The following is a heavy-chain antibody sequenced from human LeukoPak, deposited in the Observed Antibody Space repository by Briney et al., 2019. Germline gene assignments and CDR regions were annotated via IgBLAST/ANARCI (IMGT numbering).Heavy chain of an antibody. V-gene: IGHV3-30*04. J-gene: IGHJ4*02. CDR2: ISYDGSNK. CDR1: GFTFSSYA. D-gene: IGHD3-22*01. Sequence: GGSLRLSCAASGFTFSSYAMHWVRQAPGKGLEWVAVISYDGSNKYYADSVKGRFTISRDNSKNTLYLQMNSLRAEDTAVYYCATYYYDSSGYYPEPFDYWGQGTLVTVSS. CDR3: ATYYYDSSGYYPEPFDY.